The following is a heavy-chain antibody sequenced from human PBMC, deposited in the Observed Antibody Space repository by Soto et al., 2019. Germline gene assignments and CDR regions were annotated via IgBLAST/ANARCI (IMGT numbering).Heavy chain of an antibody. Sequence: CGPLRLSCTASGFTFINVCMNWVRQTPGKGLEWVGRIKSKTDGGTTDYAAPVKGRFTISRDDSKNTLYLQMNSLKTEDTAVYYCTTDLNSDYGLFDYWGQGTLVTVSS. CDR1: GFTFINVC. J-gene: IGHJ4*02. V-gene: IGHV3-15*07. CDR3: TTDLNSDYGLFDY. CDR2: IKSKTDGGTT. D-gene: IGHD3-16*01.